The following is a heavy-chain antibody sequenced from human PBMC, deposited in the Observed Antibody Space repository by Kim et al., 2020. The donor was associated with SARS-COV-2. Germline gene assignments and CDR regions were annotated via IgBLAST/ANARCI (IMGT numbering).Heavy chain of an antibody. Sequence: SRVTISVDSSKNQFSLKLSSVTAADTAVYYCARVRFMITIFGVVTRLFDYWGQGTLVTVSS. J-gene: IGHJ4*02. V-gene: IGHV4-30-2*05. D-gene: IGHD3-3*01. CDR3: ARVRFMITIFGVVTRLFDY.